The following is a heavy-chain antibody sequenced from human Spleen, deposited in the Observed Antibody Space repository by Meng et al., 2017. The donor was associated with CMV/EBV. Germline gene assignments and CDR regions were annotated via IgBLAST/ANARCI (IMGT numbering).Heavy chain of an antibody. CDR3: ARGGGLGGGNVFDY. CDR2: FNPVFGTS. J-gene: IGHJ4*02. V-gene: IGHV1-69*05. D-gene: IGHD4-23*01. Sequence: KDSGGTFSSYSSSWVRQAPGQGLEWMGGFNPVFGTSNSAQKFQGRVTITTDESTTTAYMQLSRLTSADTAVYYCARGGGLGGGNVFDYWGQGVLVTVSS. CDR1: GGTFSSYS.